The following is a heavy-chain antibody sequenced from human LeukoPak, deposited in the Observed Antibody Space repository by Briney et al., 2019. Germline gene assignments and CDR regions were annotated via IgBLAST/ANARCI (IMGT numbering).Heavy chain of an antibody. CDR3: ARDGEATVTIDDAFDI. CDR1: GYTFTSYG. J-gene: IGHJ3*02. D-gene: IGHD4-17*01. CDR2: ISAYNGNT. Sequence: ASVTVSCKASGYTFTSYGISWVRQAPGQGLEWMGWISAYNGNTNYAQKLQGRVTMTTDTSTSTAYMELRSLRSDDTAVYYCARDGEATVTIDDAFDIWGQGTMVTVSS. V-gene: IGHV1-18*01.